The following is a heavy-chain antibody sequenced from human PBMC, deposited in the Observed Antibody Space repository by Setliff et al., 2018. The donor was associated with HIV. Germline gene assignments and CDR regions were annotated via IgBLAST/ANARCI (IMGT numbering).Heavy chain of an antibody. CDR2: IYAGDSDT. D-gene: IGHD6-13*01. V-gene: IGHV5-51*01. Sequence: PGESLXXSCKGSGYSSTNYWVXWVRQMPGKGLEWMGIIYAGDSDTRYSPSFQGQVTISADKSISTAYLQWSSLKAXDTAMYYCAXXGYGGYYFMDVWGKGTTVTVSS. CDR3: AXXGYGGYYFMDV. CDR1: GYSSTNYW. J-gene: IGHJ6*03.